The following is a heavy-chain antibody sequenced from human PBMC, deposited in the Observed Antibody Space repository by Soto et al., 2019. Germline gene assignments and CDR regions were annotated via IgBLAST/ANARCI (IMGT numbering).Heavy chain of an antibody. CDR3: ARDASGDPLNWSDP. V-gene: IGHV6-1*01. CDR1: GDSVSSNSAA. J-gene: IGHJ5*02. Sequence: KQSQTLSLTCAISGDSVSSNSAARNWIRQSPSRGLEWLGRTYYRSKWYNDYAVSVKSRITINPDASKNQFSLQLNSVTPEDTAVYYCARDASGDPLNWSDPWGQGTLVTVSS. D-gene: IGHD7-27*01. CDR2: TYYRSKWYN.